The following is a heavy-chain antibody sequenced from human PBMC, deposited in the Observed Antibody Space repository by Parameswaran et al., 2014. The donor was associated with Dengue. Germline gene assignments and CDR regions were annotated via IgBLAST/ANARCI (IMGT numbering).Heavy chain of an antibody. D-gene: IGHD6-25*01. J-gene: IGHJ6*02. V-gene: IGHV4-34*01. CDR3: ARGGMAAMNV. Sequence: SQTLSLTCAVSGASLGGYYWTWIRQPPGKGLEWIGEINQRGSTNYDPSLKSRVIISVDTSKNQFSLKLSPVTAADTAVYYCARGGMAAMNVWGQGTTVTVSS. CDR1: GASLGGYY. CDR2: INQRGST.